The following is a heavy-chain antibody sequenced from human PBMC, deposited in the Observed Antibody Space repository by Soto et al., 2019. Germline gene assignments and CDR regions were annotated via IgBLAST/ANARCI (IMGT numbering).Heavy chain of an antibody. J-gene: IGHJ4*02. CDR1: GFTFDDYA. CDR2: ISWNSDNI. D-gene: IGHD2-2*01. CDR3: AKVGTRRWFEFFVGD. V-gene: IGHV3-9*01. Sequence: GGSLRLSCAASGFTFDDYAMHWVRQAPGKGLEWVSGISWNSDNIDYADSVKGRFTISRDNAKNSLYLQMNSLRAEDTALYYCAKVGTRRWFEFFVGDWGQGTLVTVSS.